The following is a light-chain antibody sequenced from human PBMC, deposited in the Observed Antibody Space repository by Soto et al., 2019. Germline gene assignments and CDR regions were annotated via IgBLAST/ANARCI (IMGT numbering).Light chain of an antibody. CDR1: SSNIGSTA. CDR2: SNN. V-gene: IGLV1-44*01. Sequence: QSVLTQPPSASGTPGQRVSISCSGGSSNIGSTAVDWYYQVPGTAPKLLIYSNNERPSGVPDRFSGSKSGTSASLAISGLQSEDEGDYYCSSYAGNNRVFGGGTKLTVL. CDR3: SSYAGNNRV. J-gene: IGLJ2*01.